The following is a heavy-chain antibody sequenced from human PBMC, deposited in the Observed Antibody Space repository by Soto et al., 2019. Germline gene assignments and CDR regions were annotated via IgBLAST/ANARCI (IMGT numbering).Heavy chain of an antibody. CDR1: GGSISSHY. D-gene: IGHD1-7*01. Sequence: QLQESGPGLVKASETLSLTCRVSGGSISSHYWSWIRQPPGKGLEWIGNLYYSGSRIYNPSLYSRVTISVDTSSNQFSLIMRSVSAADTAVYFCARGLLPNFYYYYMDVWGRGTTVTVS. J-gene: IGHJ6*03. CDR3: ARGLLPNFYYYYMDV. CDR2: LYYSGSR. V-gene: IGHV4-59*08.